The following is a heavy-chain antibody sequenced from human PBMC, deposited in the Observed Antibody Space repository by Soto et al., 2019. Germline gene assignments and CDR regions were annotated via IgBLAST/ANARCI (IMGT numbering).Heavy chain of an antibody. D-gene: IGHD6-19*01. CDR3: AKDRQVAAVCYYYGMDV. CDR2: ISGSGGST. CDR1: GFTFGSYA. J-gene: IGHJ6*02. Sequence: EVQLLESGGGLVQPGGSLRLSCVASGFTFGSYAMSWVRQAPGKGLEWVSAISGSGGSTNYADSVKGRVTISRDNSKNTLYLQMNSLRVEDTAVYYCAKDRQVAAVCYYYGMDVWGQGTTVTVSS. V-gene: IGHV3-23*01.